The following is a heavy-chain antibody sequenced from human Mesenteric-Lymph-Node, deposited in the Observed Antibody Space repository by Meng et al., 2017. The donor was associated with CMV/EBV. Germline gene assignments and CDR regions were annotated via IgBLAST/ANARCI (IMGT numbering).Heavy chain of an antibody. J-gene: IGHJ4*02. Sequence: KASGYTFTSYAMHWVRQAPGQRLEWVGWINAGNGNTKYSQKFQGRVTITRDTSASTAYMELSSLRSEDTAVYYCARDHSSSWYYYFDYWGQGTLVTVSS. CDR3: ARDHSSSWYYYFDY. CDR1: GYTFTSYA. D-gene: IGHD6-13*01. V-gene: IGHV1-3*01. CDR2: INAGNGNT.